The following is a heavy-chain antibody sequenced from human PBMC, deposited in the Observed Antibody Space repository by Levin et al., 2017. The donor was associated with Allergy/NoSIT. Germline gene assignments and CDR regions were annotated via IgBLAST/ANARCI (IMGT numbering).Heavy chain of an antibody. V-gene: IGHV4-38-2*01. CDR1: GYSISSGYY. D-gene: IGHD1-20*01. Sequence: SCAVSGYSISSGYYWGWIRQSPGRGLEWIGSIFHSGTTYYNPSLKSRVTVSVDTSKNQFSLKLSSVTAADTAVYYCVSSWYNWNSHYYYYYMDAWGKGTTVTVSS. CDR2: IFHSGTT. J-gene: IGHJ6*03. CDR3: VSSWYNWNSHYYYYYMDA.